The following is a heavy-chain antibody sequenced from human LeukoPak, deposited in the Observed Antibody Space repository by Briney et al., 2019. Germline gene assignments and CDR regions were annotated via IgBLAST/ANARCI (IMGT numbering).Heavy chain of an antibody. CDR1: GFTFSSYS. CDR3: ARTGGERPETPDYYYGMDV. Sequence: GGSLRLSCAASGFTFSSYSMNWVRQAPGKGLEWVSSISSSSSYIYYADSVKGRFTISRDNAKNSLYLQMNSLRAEDTAVYYCARTGGERPETPDYYYGMDVWGQGTTVTVSS. J-gene: IGHJ6*02. V-gene: IGHV3-21*01. D-gene: IGHD3-10*01. CDR2: ISSSSSYI.